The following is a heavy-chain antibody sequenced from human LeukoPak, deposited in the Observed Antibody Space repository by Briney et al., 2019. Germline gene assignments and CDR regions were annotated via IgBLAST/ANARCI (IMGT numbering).Heavy chain of an antibody. CDR2: IYYSGST. V-gene: IGHV4-39*01. CDR1: GGSISSSSYY. J-gene: IGHJ4*02. Sequence: KPSETLSLTCTVSGGSISSSSYYWGWIRQPPGKGLEWIASIYYSGSTYYNPSLKSRVTISVDTSKNQFSLKLSSVTAADTAVYYCARGRGYYDSSGYHPLRYWGQGTLVTVSS. CDR3: ARGRGYYDSSGYHPLRY. D-gene: IGHD3-22*01.